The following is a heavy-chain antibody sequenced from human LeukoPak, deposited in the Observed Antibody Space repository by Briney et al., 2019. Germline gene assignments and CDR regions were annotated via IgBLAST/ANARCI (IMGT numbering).Heavy chain of an antibody. CDR2: INPNSGAT. J-gene: IGHJ4*02. Sequence: GASVKVSCKASGYTLTDYYLLWVRQAPGQGLQWMGWINPNSGATHYAQNFQGRVTMTRDTSISTAYMELRSLSSDDTAVYYCAKVGGGLYGFLTGYDYWGQGTLVTVSS. V-gene: IGHV1-2*02. D-gene: IGHD3-9*01. CDR1: GYTLTDYY. CDR3: AKVGGGLYGFLTGYDY.